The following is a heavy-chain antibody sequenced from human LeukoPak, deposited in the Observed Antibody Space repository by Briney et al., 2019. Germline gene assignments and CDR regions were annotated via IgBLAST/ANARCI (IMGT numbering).Heavy chain of an antibody. CDR2: ISSSGSTI. V-gene: IGHV3-48*03. D-gene: IGHD7-27*01. J-gene: IGHJ3*02. CDR3: ARNQLGFDI. Sequence: GGSLRLSCAASGFTFSSYEMNWVRQAPGKGLEWVSYISSSGSTIYYADSVKGRFTISRDNSKNTLYLQMHSLRAEDTAVYYCARNQLGFDIWGQGTMVTVSS. CDR1: GFTFSSYE.